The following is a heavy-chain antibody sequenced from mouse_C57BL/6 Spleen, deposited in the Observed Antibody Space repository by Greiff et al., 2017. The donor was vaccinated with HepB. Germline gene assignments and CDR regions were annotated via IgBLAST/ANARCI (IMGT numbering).Heavy chain of an antibody. Sequence: VMLVESGGGLVKPGGSLKLSCAASGFTFSSYAMSWVRQTPEKRLEWVATISDGGSYTYYPDNVKGRFTISRDNAKNNLYLQMSHLKSEDTAMYYCARKDYGSSYSAWFAYWGQGTLVTVSA. V-gene: IGHV5-4*03. J-gene: IGHJ3*01. CDR2: ISDGGSYT. CDR3: ARKDYGSSYSAWFAY. CDR1: GFTFSSYA. D-gene: IGHD1-1*01.